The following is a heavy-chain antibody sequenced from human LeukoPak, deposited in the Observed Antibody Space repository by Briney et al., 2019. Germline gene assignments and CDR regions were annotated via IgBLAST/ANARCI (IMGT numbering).Heavy chain of an antibody. J-gene: IGHJ6*02. CDR2: FDPEDGET. V-gene: IGHV1-24*01. CDR3: ARFWVFGADTSPPYHQGMDV. CDR1: GYTLTELS. D-gene: IGHD3-3*01. Sequence: ASVKVSCKVSGYTLTELSMHWVRQAPGKGLAWMGGFDPEDGETIYAQKFQGRVTMTEDTSTDTAYMELSSLRSEDTAVYYCARFWVFGADTSPPYHQGMDVWGQGTTVTVSS.